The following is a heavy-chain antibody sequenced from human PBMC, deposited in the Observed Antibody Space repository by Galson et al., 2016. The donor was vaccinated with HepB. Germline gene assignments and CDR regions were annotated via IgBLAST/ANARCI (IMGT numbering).Heavy chain of an antibody. CDR1: GDSISPYF. Sequence: SETLSLTCTVSGDSISPYFWTWIRQPPGKGLEWIGYISYTGTTKYNPSLKSRLTISIDAPRRQFSLRLSSVTAVDTAVYYCARETVHIHDILTGPRYFDYWGRGTLVTVSS. D-gene: IGHD3-9*01. CDR3: ARETVHIHDILTGPRYFDY. CDR2: ISYTGTT. J-gene: IGHJ4*02. V-gene: IGHV4-59*01.